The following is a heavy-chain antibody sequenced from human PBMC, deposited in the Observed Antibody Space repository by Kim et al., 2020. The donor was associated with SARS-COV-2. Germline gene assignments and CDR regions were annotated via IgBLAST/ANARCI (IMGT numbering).Heavy chain of an antibody. D-gene: IGHD3-10*01. V-gene: IGHV1-69*13. CDR2: IIPIFGTA. CDR1: GGTFSSYA. CDR3: ARVRGGMVQGVAPFDY. Sequence: SVKVSCKASGGTFSSYAISWVRQAPGQGLEWMGGIIPIFGTANYAQKFQGRVTITADESTSTAYMELSSLRSEDTAVYYCARVRGGMVQGVAPFDYWGQGTLVTVSS. J-gene: IGHJ4*02.